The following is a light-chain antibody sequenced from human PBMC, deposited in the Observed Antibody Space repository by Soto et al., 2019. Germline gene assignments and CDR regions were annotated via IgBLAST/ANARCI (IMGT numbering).Light chain of an antibody. Sequence: DIQMTQSPSSLSASVGDRVTITCRASQSIGKYLSRFQQTPGNAPKLLIYAASGLQSGVPSRFSGSGSGTDFTLTINSLQREDFAVYYCHQYNNWPPSFGGGTKVDIK. J-gene: IGKJ4*01. CDR3: HQYNNWPPS. CDR2: AAS. CDR1: QSIGKY. V-gene: IGKV1-39*01.